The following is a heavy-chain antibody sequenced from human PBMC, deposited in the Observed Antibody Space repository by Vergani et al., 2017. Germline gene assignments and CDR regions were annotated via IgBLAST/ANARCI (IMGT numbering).Heavy chain of an antibody. CDR3: VRDLVSGWYGWFDP. J-gene: IGHJ5*02. V-gene: IGHV3-30-3*01. CDR2: ISYDGSNK. D-gene: IGHD6-19*01. CDR1: GFTFSSYA. Sequence: QVQLVESGGGVVQPGRSLRLSCAASGFTFSSYAMHWVRQAPGKGLEWVAVISYDGSNKYYADSVKGRFTISRDNSKNMLYLQMNSLSAEDTDVYYCVRDLVSGWYGWFDPWGQGTLVTVSS.